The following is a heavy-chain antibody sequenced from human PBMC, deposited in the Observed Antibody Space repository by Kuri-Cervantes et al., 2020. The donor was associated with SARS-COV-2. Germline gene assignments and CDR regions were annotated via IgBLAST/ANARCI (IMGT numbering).Heavy chain of an antibody. CDR3: ARVGYDFWSGPNWFDP. V-gene: IGHV1-8*03. D-gene: IGHD3-3*01. CDR2: MNPNSGNT. J-gene: IGHJ5*02. CDR1: GYTFTSYD. Sequence: ASVKVSCKASGYTFTSYDINWVRQATGQGLEWMGWMNPNSGNTGYAQKFQGRVTITRNTSISTAYMELSSLGSEDTAVYYCARVGYDFWSGPNWFDPWGQGTLVTVSS.